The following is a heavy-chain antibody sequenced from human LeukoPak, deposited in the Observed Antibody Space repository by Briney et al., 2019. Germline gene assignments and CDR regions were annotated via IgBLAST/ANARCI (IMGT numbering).Heavy chain of an antibody. J-gene: IGHJ5*02. V-gene: IGHV4-59*01. CDR2: IYYSGST. CDR1: GGSISSCY. D-gene: IGHD4-17*01. CDR3: ARGFDYGDYGGWLDP. Sequence: SETLSLTCTVSGGSISSCYWSWIRQPPGKGLEWVGYIYYSGSTNYNPSLKSRVTISVDTSKNQFSLKLSSVTAADTAVYYCARGFDYGDYGGWLDPWGQGTLVIVSS.